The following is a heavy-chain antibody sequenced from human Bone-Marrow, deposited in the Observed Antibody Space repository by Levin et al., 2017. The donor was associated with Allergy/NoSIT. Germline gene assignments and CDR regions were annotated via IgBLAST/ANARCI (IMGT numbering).Heavy chain of an antibody. CDR1: GFTFDDYG. Sequence: ASVKVSCAASGFTFDDYGMSWVRQVPGKGLEWVSSINANGGTTAYADSVKGRFTISRDNAKNSLYLQMNSLEAGDTAFYYCARSRESGKYYYFPFAFWGQGALVTVSS. J-gene: IGHJ4*02. CDR2: INANGGTT. V-gene: IGHV3-20*04. D-gene: IGHD1-26*01. CDR3: ARSRESGKYYYFPFAF.